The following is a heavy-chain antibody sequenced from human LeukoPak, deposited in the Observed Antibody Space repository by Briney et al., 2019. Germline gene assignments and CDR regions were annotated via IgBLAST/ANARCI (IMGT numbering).Heavy chain of an antibody. CDR1: GFTFSSAW. Sequence: GGSLRLSCAASGFTFSSAWMSWVRQAPGKGLEWVGRIKSKTDGGTTDYAAPVKGRFTISRDDSKNTLYLQMNSLKTEDTAVYYCTTVHYYDSSGYYYLLDYWGQGTLVTVSS. CDR3: TTVHYYDSSGYYYLLDY. J-gene: IGHJ4*02. CDR2: IKSKTDGGTT. D-gene: IGHD3-22*01. V-gene: IGHV3-15*01.